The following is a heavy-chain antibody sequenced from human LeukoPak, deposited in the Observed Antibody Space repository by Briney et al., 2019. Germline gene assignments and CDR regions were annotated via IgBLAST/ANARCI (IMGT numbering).Heavy chain of an antibody. D-gene: IGHD2-2*01. V-gene: IGHV1-2*02. Sequence: ASVKVSCKASGCTFTDYYMHWVREAPGQGLEWMGWINPNSGDTRYAQKFQGRVIMTRDTSISTAYVELSRLTSDDTAVYYCARETSCRTNSCSHDYWGQGTLVTVSS. J-gene: IGHJ4*02. CDR1: GCTFTDYY. CDR3: ARETSCRTNSCSHDY. CDR2: INPNSGDT.